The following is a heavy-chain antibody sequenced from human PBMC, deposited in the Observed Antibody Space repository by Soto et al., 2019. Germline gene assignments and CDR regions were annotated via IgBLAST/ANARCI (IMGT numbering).Heavy chain of an antibody. CDR3: PIGGGVGVAGCAAFDM. D-gene: IGHD3-16*01. J-gene: IGHJ3*02. CDR2: INPATGAA. Sequence: QLHLVQSGAVVKKPGASVTVSCSASGSPVTAYYMHWVRQAPGRGLEWMGGINPATGAAKYTETFQGRVTLTSDTSTSKDFMELNGLTSKDTAGFYLPIGGGVGVAGCAAFDMWGQGTFVTVYS. V-gene: IGHV1-2*02. CDR1: GSPVTAYY.